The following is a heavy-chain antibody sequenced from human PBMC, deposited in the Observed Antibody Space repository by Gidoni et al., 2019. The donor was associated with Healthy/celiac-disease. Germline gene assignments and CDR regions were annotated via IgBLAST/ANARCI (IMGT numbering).Heavy chain of an antibody. Sequence: EVQLVESGGGLVQPGGSLRLSCAASGFTVSSNYMSWVRQAPGKGLEWVSVIYSGGSTYYADSVKGRFTISRDNSKNTLYLQMNSLRAEDTAVYYCARVLTQTTVTTHHWYFDLWGRGTLVTVSS. D-gene: IGHD4-17*01. CDR3: ARVLTQTTVTTHHWYFDL. CDR2: IYSGGST. V-gene: IGHV3-66*02. J-gene: IGHJ2*01. CDR1: GFTVSSNY.